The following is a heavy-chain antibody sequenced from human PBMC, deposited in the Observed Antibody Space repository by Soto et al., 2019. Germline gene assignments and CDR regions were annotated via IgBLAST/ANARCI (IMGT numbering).Heavy chain of an antibody. D-gene: IGHD3-22*01. V-gene: IGHV4-31*03. CDR1: GGSISSGGYY. CDR2: IYYSGST. Sequence: QVQLQESGPGLVKPSQTLSLTCTVSGGSISSGGYYWSWIRQHPGKGLEWIGYIYYSGSTYYNPSIKRRVTISETTSKNQCPLTQSPVAAADTAVYDCAGVGYDDGSGYNDFNIWGQGTKVTVSS. J-gene: IGHJ3*02. CDR3: AGVGYDDGSGYNDFNI.